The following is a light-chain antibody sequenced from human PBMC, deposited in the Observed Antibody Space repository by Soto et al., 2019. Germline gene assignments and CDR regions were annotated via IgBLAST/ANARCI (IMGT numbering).Light chain of an antibody. CDR2: AAS. CDR1: QNIIFY. J-gene: IGKJ2*01. Sequence: DVQMTQSPSSLSASVGDRVTITCRASQNIIFYLNWYQHKPGRAPKLLIYAASNLQSGVPSRFSGGGSGTEFTLTISSLQPEDFATYFCQQSYTTPVYTFGQGTKLETK. CDR3: QQSYTTPVYT. V-gene: IGKV1-39*01.